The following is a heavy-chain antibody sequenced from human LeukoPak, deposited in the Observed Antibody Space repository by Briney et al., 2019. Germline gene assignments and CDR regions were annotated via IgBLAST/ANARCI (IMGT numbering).Heavy chain of an antibody. CDR3: ASRKLGNDY. CDR1: GGSISSSSYY. D-gene: IGHD7-27*01. CDR2: IHYSGST. Sequence: PSETLSLTCTVSGGSISSSSYYWAWIRQPPGKGLEWIGSIHYSGSTYYNPSLQSRVTISIDTSKNQFSLKLRFVTAADTAVYYCASRKLGNDYWGQGTLVTVSS. J-gene: IGHJ4*02. V-gene: IGHV4-39*07.